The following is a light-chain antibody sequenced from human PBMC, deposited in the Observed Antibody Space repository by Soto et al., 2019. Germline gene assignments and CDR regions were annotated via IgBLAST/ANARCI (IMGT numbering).Light chain of an antibody. CDR2: AAS. CDR1: QSISSY. CDR3: QQSYSTPWT. J-gene: IGKJ1*01. Sequence: DIQMTQSPSSLSASVGDRVTITCRASQSISSYLNWYQQKPGKAPKLLIYAASSLQSGVPSRFSGSGSGKDFTLTISSLQPEDFATYYYQQSYSTPWTFGQGTKVEIK. V-gene: IGKV1-39*01.